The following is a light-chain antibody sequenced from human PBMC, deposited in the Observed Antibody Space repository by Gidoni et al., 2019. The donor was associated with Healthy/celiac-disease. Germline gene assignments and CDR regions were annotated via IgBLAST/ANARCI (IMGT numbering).Light chain of an antibody. CDR3: QQYNSYPCT. J-gene: IGKJ1*01. CDR1: QSISSW. V-gene: IGKV1-5*03. CDR2: KAS. Sequence: DIQMTQSPSTLSASVGDRVTITCRASQSISSWLAWYQQKPGKAPKLLIYKASSLESGVPSRFSGSRSGTEFTLTISSLQPDDFATYYCQQYNSYPCTFGQGTKVEIK.